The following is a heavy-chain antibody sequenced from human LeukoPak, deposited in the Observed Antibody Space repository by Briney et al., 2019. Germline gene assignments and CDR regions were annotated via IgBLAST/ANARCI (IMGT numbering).Heavy chain of an antibody. CDR3: AKGGLAGRPDY. CDR1: GFTFTDYA. D-gene: IGHD6-25*01. CDR2: ISGGGGGT. Sequence: GGSLRLSCVASGFTFTDYAIRWVRQAPEKGLEWVSDISGGGGGTYYADSVKGRFTISRDNSKNTLYLQINSLRAEDTAVYYCAKGGLAGRPDYWGQGTLVTVSS. V-gene: IGHV3-23*01. J-gene: IGHJ4*02.